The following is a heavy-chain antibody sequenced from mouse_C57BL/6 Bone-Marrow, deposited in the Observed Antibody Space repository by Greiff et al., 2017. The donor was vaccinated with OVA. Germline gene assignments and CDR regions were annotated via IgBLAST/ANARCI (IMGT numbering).Heavy chain of an antibody. CDR1: GFNIKDYY. D-gene: IGHD1-1*01. Sequence: EVKLQESGAELVRPGASVKLSCTASGFNIKDYYMHWVKQRPEQGLEWIGRIDPEDGDTEYAPKFQGKATMTADTSSNTAYLQLSSLTSEDTAVYYCTTGGLLLRAWFAYWGQGTLVTVSA. J-gene: IGHJ3*01. V-gene: IGHV14-1*01. CDR3: TTGGLLLRAWFAY. CDR2: IDPEDGDT.